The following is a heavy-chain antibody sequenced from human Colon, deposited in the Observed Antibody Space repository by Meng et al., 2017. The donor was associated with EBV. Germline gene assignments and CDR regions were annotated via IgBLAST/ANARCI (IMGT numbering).Heavy chain of an antibody. J-gene: IGHJ5*02. CDR2: IYHNGQT. V-gene: IGHV4-4*02. Sequence: QGLLQESGAGLVKPSGTLSLTCAVSGTSISTSNWWRWIRQSPGEGLEWIGAIYHNGQTNYNPSLKSRVSMSVDESKNEFSLNLKSVTAADTAVYYCARDGGVTHIPWGQGVLVTVSS. CDR1: GTSISTSNW. CDR3: ARDGGVTHIP. D-gene: IGHD2-8*02.